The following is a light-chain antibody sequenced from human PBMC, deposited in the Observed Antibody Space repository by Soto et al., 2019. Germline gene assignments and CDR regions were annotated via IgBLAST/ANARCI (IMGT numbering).Light chain of an antibody. Sequence: DLQMTQSPSSLSASVGDRVTITCRASQSISTYLNWYQQIPGKAPKLLIYAASTLQSGVPSRFSGGGSGTDFTFTISSLQPEDFATYFCQQGYSNPRTFGQGTKLEIK. CDR3: QQGYSNPRT. CDR1: QSISTY. V-gene: IGKV1-39*01. CDR2: AAS. J-gene: IGKJ2*02.